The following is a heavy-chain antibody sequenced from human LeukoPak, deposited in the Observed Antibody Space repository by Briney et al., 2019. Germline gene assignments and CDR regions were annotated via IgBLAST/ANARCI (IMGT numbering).Heavy chain of an antibody. Sequence: ASVKVSCKASGYTFTGYYMHWVRQAPGQGLEWMGRINPNSGGTDYAQMFQGRVTMTRDTSISTAYMELSRLRSDDTAVYYCARDLEQWVVFDYWGQGTLVTVSS. CDR1: GYTFTGYY. D-gene: IGHD6-19*01. CDR2: INPNSGGT. J-gene: IGHJ4*02. V-gene: IGHV1-2*06. CDR3: ARDLEQWVVFDY.